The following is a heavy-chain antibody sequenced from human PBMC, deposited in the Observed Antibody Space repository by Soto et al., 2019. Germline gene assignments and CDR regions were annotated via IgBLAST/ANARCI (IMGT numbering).Heavy chain of an antibody. Sequence: ASVKVSCKGSGGTFSSYAISWVRQAPGQGLEWMGVINPSIGSTNYAQKFQGRVIMTRDTSTSTVYMELSTLRSDDTAVYYCARLYSGSRLDYWGQGTLVTVSS. D-gene: IGHD1-26*01. CDR3: ARLYSGSRLDY. CDR1: GGTFSSYA. CDR2: INPSIGST. V-gene: IGHV1-46*01. J-gene: IGHJ4*02.